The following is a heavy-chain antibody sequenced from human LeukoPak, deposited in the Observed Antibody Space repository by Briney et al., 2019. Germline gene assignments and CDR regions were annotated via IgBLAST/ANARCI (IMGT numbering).Heavy chain of an antibody. V-gene: IGHV1-2*02. CDR3: ARYPDYYYYMDV. CDR2: INPNSGGT. J-gene: IGHJ6*03. CDR1: GYTFTGYY. Sequence: ASVNVSCKASGYTFTGYYMHWVRQAPGQGLEWMGWINPNSGGTNYAQKFQGRVTMTRDTSISTAYMELSRLRSDDTAVYYCARYPDYYYYMDVWGKGTTVTVSS.